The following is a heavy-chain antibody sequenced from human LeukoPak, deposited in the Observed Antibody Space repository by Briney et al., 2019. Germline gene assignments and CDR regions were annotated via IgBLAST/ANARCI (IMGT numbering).Heavy chain of an antibody. J-gene: IGHJ4*02. CDR2: IKQDGSEK. CDR1: GFTFSDYL. Sequence: GGSLRLSCAASGFTFSDYLMTWVRQAPGKGLEWVANIKQDGSEKYYVDSVKGRFTISRDNAKNSLYLQMNSLRAEDTAVYYCARDGGWAVRGADYWGQGTLVTVSS. D-gene: IGHD3-10*01. V-gene: IGHV3-7*01. CDR3: ARDGGWAVRGADY.